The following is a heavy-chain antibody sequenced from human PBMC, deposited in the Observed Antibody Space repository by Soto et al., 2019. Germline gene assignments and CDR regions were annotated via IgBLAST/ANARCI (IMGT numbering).Heavy chain of an antibody. J-gene: IGHJ4*02. CDR3: ARDRSNSPDNFDY. V-gene: IGHV4-30-4*01. D-gene: IGHD6-6*01. Sequence: SGALSLTCTVSGVSIICDAYYWSGIRKPPGKGLEWIGNSDNSRRTYYAPSLESLLTISLATAKTQYTLRLSFVNASDTVYYYSARDRSNSPDNFDYWGQGTLVTVSS. CDR1: GVSIICDAYY. CDR2: SDNSRRT.